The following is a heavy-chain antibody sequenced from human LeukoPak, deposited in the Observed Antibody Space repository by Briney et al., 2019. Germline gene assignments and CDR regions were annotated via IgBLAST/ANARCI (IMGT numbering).Heavy chain of an antibody. Sequence: SQTLSLTCTVSGDSISSGGYYWSWIRQHPGKGLEWIGYISYSGNTYYNPSLKSRAAISADTPKNQFSLKLSSTTAADTAVYYCARAPVATPSEFDYWGQGTLVTVSS. CDR3: ARAPVATPSEFDY. V-gene: IGHV4-31*03. CDR2: ISYSGNT. J-gene: IGHJ4*02. D-gene: IGHD5-12*01. CDR1: GDSISSGGYY.